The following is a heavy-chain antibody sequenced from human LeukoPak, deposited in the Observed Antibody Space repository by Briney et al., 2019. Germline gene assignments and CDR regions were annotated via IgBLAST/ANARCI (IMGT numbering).Heavy chain of an antibody. Sequence: ASVKVSCKASGHTFTGYYMHWVRQAPGQGLEWMGRINPNSGGTNYAQKFQGRVTMTRDTSISTAYMEVSRLRYDDTAVYYCARGMGIVAAEFDNWGQGTLVTVSS. D-gene: IGHD6-13*01. V-gene: IGHV1-2*06. CDR1: GHTFTGYY. CDR2: INPNSGGT. J-gene: IGHJ4*02. CDR3: ARGMGIVAAEFDN.